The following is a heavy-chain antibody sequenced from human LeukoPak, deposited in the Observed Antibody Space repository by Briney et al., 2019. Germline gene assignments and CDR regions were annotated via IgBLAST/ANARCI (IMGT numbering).Heavy chain of an antibody. Sequence: PGGSLRLSCAASGFSVSSNYMSWVRQAPGKGLEWVSVLYSSGYSKYADSVKGRFSISRDNSENTLSLQMNSLRAEDTAVYYCARDGFYYFDYWGQGTLVTVSS. V-gene: IGHV3-66*01. CDR3: ARDGFYYFDY. CDR2: LYSSGYS. D-gene: IGHD3-3*01. J-gene: IGHJ4*02. CDR1: GFSVSSNY.